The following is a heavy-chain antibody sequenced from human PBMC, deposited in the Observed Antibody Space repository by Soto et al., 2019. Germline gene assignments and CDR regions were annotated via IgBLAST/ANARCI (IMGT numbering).Heavy chain of an antibody. Sequence: PSETLSLTCTVSGGSISSYYWSWIRQPPGKGLEWIGYIYYSGSTNYNPSLKSRVTISVDTSKNQFSLKLSSVTAADTAVYYCARGDGLIHAFDIWSQGTMVTVSS. D-gene: IGHD2-8*01. J-gene: IGHJ3*02. CDR3: ARGDGLIHAFDI. CDR2: IYYSGST. CDR1: GGSISSYY. V-gene: IGHV4-59*01.